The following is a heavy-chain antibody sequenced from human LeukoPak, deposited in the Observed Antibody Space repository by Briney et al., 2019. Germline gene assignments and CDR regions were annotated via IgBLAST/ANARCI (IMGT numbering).Heavy chain of an antibody. CDR1: GFSFSSYD. D-gene: IGHD3-16*02. CDR3: ASGPYYGYVWGGYRYFDY. Sequence: ASLNLSCKASGFSFSSYDISWVRQAAGQGLEWMGWMNPNSGDTGYAKKFQGRVTMTRSTSISTAYMEPSSLRSQDTAAYYCASGPYYGYVWGGYRYFDYWGQGTLVTVSS. J-gene: IGHJ4*02. V-gene: IGHV1-8*01. CDR2: MNPNSGDT.